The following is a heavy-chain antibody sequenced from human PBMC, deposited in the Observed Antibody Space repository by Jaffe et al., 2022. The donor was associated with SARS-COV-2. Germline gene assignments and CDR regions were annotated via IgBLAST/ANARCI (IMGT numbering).Heavy chain of an antibody. V-gene: IGHV3-11*01. Sequence: QVQLVESGGALVKPGGSLRLSCAVSGFTFRDYYMSWIRQAPGKGLEWVSYISTSGNTISYADSVKGRFTVSRDNAKNALYLQMINLRGEDAAIYYCAREYGSGGNSGWFDPWGQGTLVTVSS. D-gene: IGHD2-21*01. CDR1: GFTFRDYY. CDR2: ISTSGNTI. J-gene: IGHJ5*02. CDR3: AREYGSGGNSGWFDP.